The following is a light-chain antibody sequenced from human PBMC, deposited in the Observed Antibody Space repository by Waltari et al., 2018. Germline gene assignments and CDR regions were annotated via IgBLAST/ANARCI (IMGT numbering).Light chain of an antibody. V-gene: IGKV3-15*01. CDR3: QQYNRWPPIT. J-gene: IGKJ5*01. CDR2: DAS. CDR1: QTVSSN. Sequence: EVVMTPSPATLSVFPGESATLSFRASQTVSSNLAWYQQRPGQAPRLIIFDASTRAPSVPARFSGSGSGTEFTLTIRSLQSEDSAVYYCQQYNRWPPITFGQGTRLEIK.